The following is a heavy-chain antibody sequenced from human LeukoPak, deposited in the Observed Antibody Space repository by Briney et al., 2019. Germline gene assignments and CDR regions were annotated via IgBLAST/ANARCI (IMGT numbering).Heavy chain of an antibody. CDR2: INHSGST. CDR3: ARYYCSGGSCYSWWFDP. CDR1: GGSFNGYY. D-gene: IGHD2-15*01. Sequence: SETLSLTCAVYGGSFNGYYWSWIRQPPGKGLEWIGEINHSGSTNYNPSLKGRVTISVDTSKNQFSLKLSSVTAADTAVYYCARYYCSGGSCYSWWFDPWGQGTLVTVSS. J-gene: IGHJ5*02. V-gene: IGHV4-34*01.